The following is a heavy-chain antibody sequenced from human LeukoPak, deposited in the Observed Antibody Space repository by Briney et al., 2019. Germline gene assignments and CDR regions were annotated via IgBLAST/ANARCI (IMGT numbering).Heavy chain of an antibody. CDR3: AKDGGKWLSYSDS. CDR1: GFTFHNYA. J-gene: IGHJ4*02. CDR2: MSYIGAST. V-gene: IGHV3-23*01. Sequence: GGSLRLSCAASGFTFHNYAMNWVRQAPGKGLEWVSGMSYIGASTYYADSVKGRFIISRDNSKNTLSLQMSGLRAEDTAVYYCAKDGGKWLSYSDSWGQGTLVTVSS. D-gene: IGHD5-12*01.